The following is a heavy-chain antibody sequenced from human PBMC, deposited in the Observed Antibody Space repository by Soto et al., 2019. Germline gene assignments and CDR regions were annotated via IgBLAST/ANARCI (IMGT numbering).Heavy chain of an antibody. V-gene: IGHV1-18*01. CDR3: ARDAGGGSYLAY. D-gene: IGHD1-26*01. Sequence: QVQLVQSGGEVKRPGASVKVSCKPSGYTFTNYVIDWVRQAPGQGLEWMGWISPFNGHTKYAQKVQGRVALTTDTSTRTAYMELTSLRFDDTAVYYCARDAGGGSYLAYWGQGTLVTVSS. CDR1: GYTFTNYV. J-gene: IGHJ4*02. CDR2: ISPFNGHT.